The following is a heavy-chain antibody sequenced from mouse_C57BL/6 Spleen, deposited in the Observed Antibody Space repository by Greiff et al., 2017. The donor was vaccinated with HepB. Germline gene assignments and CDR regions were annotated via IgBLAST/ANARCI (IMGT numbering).Heavy chain of an antibody. D-gene: IGHD1-1*01. CDR2: INPNYGTT. V-gene: IGHV1-39*01. Sequence: EVKLMESGPELVKPGASVKISCKASGYSFTDYNMNWVKQSNGKSLEWIGVINPNYGTTSYNQKFKGKATLTVDQSSSTAYMQLNSLTSEDSAVYYCARGAITTVVRGYFDYWGQGTTLTVSS. J-gene: IGHJ2*01. CDR1: GYSFTDYN. CDR3: ARGAITTVVRGYFDY.